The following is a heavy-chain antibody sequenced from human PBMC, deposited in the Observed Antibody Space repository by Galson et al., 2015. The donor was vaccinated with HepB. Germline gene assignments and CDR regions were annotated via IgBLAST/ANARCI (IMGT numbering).Heavy chain of an antibody. CDR3: ARDRMTMILLVILDY. V-gene: IGHV7-4-1*02. J-gene: IGHJ4*02. D-gene: IGHD3-22*01. CDR2: MNTNTGNP. Sequence: SVKVSCKASGYTFTSYAMNWVRQAPGQGLEWMGWMNTNTGNPTYAQGFTGRFVFSRDNSQNTLYLQMNNLRPDDTTVYYCARDRMTMILLVILDYGGPGTLVTVSS. CDR1: GYTFTSYA.